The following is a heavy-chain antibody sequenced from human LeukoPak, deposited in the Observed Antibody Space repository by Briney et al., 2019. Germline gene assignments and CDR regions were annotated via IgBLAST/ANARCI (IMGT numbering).Heavy chain of an antibody. CDR1: GGSISSSSYY. CDR2: IYYSGST. D-gene: IGHD2-21*01. J-gene: IGHJ3*02. CDR3: ASPPSGYGGNWDI. V-gene: IGHV4-39*01. Sequence: KPSETLSLTCTVSGGSISSSSYYWGWIRQPPGKGLEWIGSIYYSGSTYYNPSLKSRVTISVDTSKNQFSLKLSSVTAADTAVYYCASPPSGYGGNWDIWGQGTMVTVSS.